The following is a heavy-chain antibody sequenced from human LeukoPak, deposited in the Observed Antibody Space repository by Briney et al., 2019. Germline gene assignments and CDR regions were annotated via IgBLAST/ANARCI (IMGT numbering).Heavy chain of an antibody. D-gene: IGHD3-10*01. V-gene: IGHV4-4*07. Sequence: SETLSLTCTVSGGSISSYYWSWIRQPAGKGLEWIWRIYTSGSTNYNPSLKSRVTISTDMSKNQFSLKLSSVTAADTAVYYCARQTFGVLYFDSWGQGTLVIVSS. J-gene: IGHJ4*02. CDR3: ARQTFGVLYFDS. CDR1: GGSISSYY. CDR2: IYTSGST.